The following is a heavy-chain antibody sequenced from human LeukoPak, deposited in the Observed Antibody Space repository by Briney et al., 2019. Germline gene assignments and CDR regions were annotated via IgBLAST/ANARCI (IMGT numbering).Heavy chain of an antibody. J-gene: IGHJ4*02. V-gene: IGHV3-9*01. CDR1: GFSFDDYA. CDR3: AKVITLSFDCGPDY. CDR2: ISWNSGST. Sequence: PGRSLRLSCAASGFSFDDYAMHWVRQAPGKGLEWVSGISWNSGSTGYADSVKGRFTISRDNAKNSLYLQMNSLRAEDTALYYCAKVITLSFDCGPDYWGQGTLVTVSS. D-gene: IGHD3-9*01.